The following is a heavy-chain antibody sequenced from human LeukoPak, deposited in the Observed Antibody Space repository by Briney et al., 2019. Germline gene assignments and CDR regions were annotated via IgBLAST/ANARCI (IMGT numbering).Heavy chain of an antibody. Sequence: SETLSLTCTVSGGSISSSSYYWGWIRQPPGKGLEWIGSIYYSGSTYYNPSLKSRVTISVDTSKNQFSLKLSSVTAADTAVYYCARVYYGSGTPGGIDDAFDIWGQGTMVTVSS. CDR1: GGSISSSSYY. D-gene: IGHD3-10*01. V-gene: IGHV4-39*07. J-gene: IGHJ3*02. CDR2: IYYSGST. CDR3: ARVYYGSGTPGGIDDAFDI.